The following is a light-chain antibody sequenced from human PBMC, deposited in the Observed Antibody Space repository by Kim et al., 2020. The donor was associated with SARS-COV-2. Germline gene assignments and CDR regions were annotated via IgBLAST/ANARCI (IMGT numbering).Light chain of an antibody. J-gene: IGLJ2*01. V-gene: IGLV2-23*02. CDR2: EVT. CDR1: STDVGGYNL. Sequence: QSITISCTGASTDVGGYNLVSSYQQYPGKAPKLLIYEVTRRPSGVSNRFSASKSGNTASLTISGLQAEDEGDYFCSSYARSTLGIIFGGGTQLTVL. CDR3: SSYARSTLGII.